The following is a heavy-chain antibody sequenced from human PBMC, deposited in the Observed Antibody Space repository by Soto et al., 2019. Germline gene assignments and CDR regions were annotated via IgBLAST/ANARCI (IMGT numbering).Heavy chain of an antibody. J-gene: IGHJ4*02. V-gene: IGHV4-4*07. D-gene: IGHD2-2*01. CDR3: ARDGFGPAGLPY. CDR1: GGSISSYY. CDR2: IYSSGST. Sequence: PSETLSLTCSVSGGSISSYYCSWIRQPAGKGLEWIGRIYSSGSTNYNPSLKSRVTMSVDTSTNQFSLKLNSVTAADTAVYYCARDGFGPAGLPYWGQGTLVTVSS.